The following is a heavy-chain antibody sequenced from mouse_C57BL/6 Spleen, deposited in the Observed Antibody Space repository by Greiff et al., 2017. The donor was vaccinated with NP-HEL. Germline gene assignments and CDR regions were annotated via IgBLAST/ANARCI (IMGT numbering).Heavy chain of an antibody. CDR1: GFTFSSYA. V-gene: IGHV5-4*01. CDR3: AREGVKLAWFAY. D-gene: IGHD1-3*01. CDR2: ISDGGSYT. J-gene: IGHJ3*01. Sequence: DVMLVESGGGLVKPGGSLKLSCAASGFTFSSYAMSWVRQTPEKRLEWVATISDGGSYTYYPDNVKGRFTISRDNAKNNLYLQMSHLKSEDTAMYYCAREGVKLAWFAYWGQGTLVTVSA.